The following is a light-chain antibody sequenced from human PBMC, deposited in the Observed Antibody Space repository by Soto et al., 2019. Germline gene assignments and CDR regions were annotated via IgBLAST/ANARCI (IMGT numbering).Light chain of an antibody. CDR2: GNS. V-gene: IGLV1-40*01. CDR1: SSNIGATYD. J-gene: IGLJ1*01. CDR3: QSYDSSLSAHYV. Sequence: QPVLTKPPSVSGAPGQRVTISCTGSSSNIGATYDVQWYQQLPGTAPKLLIYGNSNRPSGVPDRFSGSKSGTSASLAITGLQADDEADYYCQSYDSSLSAHYVFGTGTRSPS.